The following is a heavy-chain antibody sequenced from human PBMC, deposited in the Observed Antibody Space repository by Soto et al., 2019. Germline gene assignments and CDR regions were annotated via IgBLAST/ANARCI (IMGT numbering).Heavy chain of an antibody. J-gene: IGHJ6*02. CDR3: ARDRSWSYYYGMDV. CDR2: IIPIFGTA. V-gene: IGHV1-69*01. D-gene: IGHD3-16*02. CDR1: GGTFSSYA. Sequence: GASVKVSCKASGGTFSSYAISWVRQAPGQVLEWMGGIIPIFGTANYAQKFQGRVTITADESTSTAYMELSSLRSEDTAVYYCARDRSWSYYYGMDVWGQGTTVTVSS.